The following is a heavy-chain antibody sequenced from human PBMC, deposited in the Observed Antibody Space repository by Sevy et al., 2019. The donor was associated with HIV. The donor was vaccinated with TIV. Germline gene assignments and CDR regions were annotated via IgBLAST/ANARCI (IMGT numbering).Heavy chain of an antibody. Sequence: GGSLRLSCAASEFTFSSYWMSWVRQAPGKGLEWVANIKQDGSEKYYVDSVKGRYTISRDNAKNSLYLQMNSLRAEDTAVYYCARSGGSYNYGMDVWGQGTTVTVSS. CDR3: ARSGGSYNYGMDV. D-gene: IGHD1-26*01. CDR2: IKQDGSEK. V-gene: IGHV3-7*01. CDR1: EFTFSSYW. J-gene: IGHJ6*02.